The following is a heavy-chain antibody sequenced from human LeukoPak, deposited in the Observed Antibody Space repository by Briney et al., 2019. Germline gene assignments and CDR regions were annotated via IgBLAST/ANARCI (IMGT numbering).Heavy chain of an antibody. D-gene: IGHD5-24*01. CDR3: AREGYGDGYNFGV. CDR1: GFAFRDYY. J-gene: IGHJ6*02. CDR2: IDTRSTYM. V-gene: IGHV3-11*06. Sequence: GGSLGLSCTASGFAFRDYYMNWIRQAPGKGLEWLSYIDTRSTYMNYADSVKGRFTISRDNAKNSLYLQMNSLRADDTAVYYCAREGYGDGYNFGVWGPGTTVIVSS.